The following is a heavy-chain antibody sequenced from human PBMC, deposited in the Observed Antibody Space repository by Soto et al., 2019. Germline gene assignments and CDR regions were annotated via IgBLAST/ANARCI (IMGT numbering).Heavy chain of an antibody. Sequence: QVQLVQSGAEVKKPGASVKVSCKASGYTFTSYGISWVRQAPGQGLEWMGWISAYHGNTNYKQKLQGRVTMTTDTSRSTVYMELRSLRYDDTAVYYCAGTYYCGSGRPGYYFDYRGHGTLVSGSS. CDR3: AGTYYCGSGRPGYYFDY. V-gene: IGHV1-18*01. CDR1: GYTFTSYG. CDR2: ISAYHGNT. J-gene: IGHJ4*01. D-gene: IGHD3-10*01.